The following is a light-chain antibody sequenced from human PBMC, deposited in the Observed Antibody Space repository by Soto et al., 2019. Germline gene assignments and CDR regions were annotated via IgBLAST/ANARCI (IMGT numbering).Light chain of an antibody. V-gene: IGKV1-27*01. CDR1: QGITNH. CDR3: QKYNRAPLT. CDR2: AAS. Sequence: DIQLSQPPSSPSASVGDRVTITCRASQGITNHLAWYQQTPGKVPQLLIYAASTLQSGVPSRFSGSGSGTDFTLTISSLQPEDAATYYCQKYNRAPLTFGQGTLLE. J-gene: IGKJ5*01.